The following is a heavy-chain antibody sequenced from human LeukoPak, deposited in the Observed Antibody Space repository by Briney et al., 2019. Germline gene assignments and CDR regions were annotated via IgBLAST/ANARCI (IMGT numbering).Heavy chain of an antibody. D-gene: IGHD2-2*01. CDR1: GGSISSYY. J-gene: IGHJ4*02. V-gene: IGHV4-59*01. CDR3: ARMRRDIVVVPAAILFDY. CDR2: IYYSGST. Sequence: PSETLSLTCTVSGGSISSYYWSWIRQPPGKGLEWIGYIYYSGSTNYNPSLKSRVTISVDTSKNQFSLKLSSVTAADTAVYYCARMRRDIVVVPAAILFDYWGQGTLVTVSS.